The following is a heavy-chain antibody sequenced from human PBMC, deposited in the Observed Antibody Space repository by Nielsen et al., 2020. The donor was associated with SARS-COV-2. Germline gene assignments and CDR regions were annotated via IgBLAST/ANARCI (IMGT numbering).Heavy chain of an antibody. CDR1: GFTVSSNY. CDR3: ARAFEELGYCSSTSCPFDY. J-gene: IGHJ4*02. D-gene: IGHD2-2*01. Sequence: GESLKISCAASGFTVSSNYMNWVRQAPGKGLEWVSIIYSAGSTSYADSVKGRFTISRDNAKNTLYLQMNSLRAEDTAVYYCARAFEELGYCSSTSCPFDYWGQGTLVTVSS. V-gene: IGHV3-53*01. CDR2: IYSAGST.